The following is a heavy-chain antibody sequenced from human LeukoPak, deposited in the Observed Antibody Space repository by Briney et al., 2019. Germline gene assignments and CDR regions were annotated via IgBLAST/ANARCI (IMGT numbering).Heavy chain of an antibody. J-gene: IGHJ4*02. CDR1: GFSFSGHW. V-gene: IGHV3-74*01. CDR3: ARDRSTVTGHCTGDNCYAELG. CDR2: ISPTGSTT. Sequence: GGSLRLSCTASGFSFSGHWMHWARQLPGKGLVWVSRISPTGSTTSYADSVKGRFTVSKDNSQNILYLQMNDLRAEDTAVYYCARDRSTVTGHCTGDNCYAELGRGQGTQVIVSS. D-gene: IGHD2-15*01.